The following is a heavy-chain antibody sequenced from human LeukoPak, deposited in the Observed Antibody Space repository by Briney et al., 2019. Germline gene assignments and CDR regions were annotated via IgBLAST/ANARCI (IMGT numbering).Heavy chain of an antibody. CDR3: AKNRPSNWYGYDFWSGYHDFDY. Sequence: PGGSLRLSCAASGFTFSSYGMHWVRQAPGKGLEWVAFIRYDGSNKYYADSVKGRFTISRDNYKNTLYLQMNSLRAEDTAVYYCAKNRPSNWYGYDFWSGYHDFDYWGQGTLVTVSS. V-gene: IGHV3-30*02. CDR1: GFTFSSYG. D-gene: IGHD3-3*01. CDR2: IRYDGSNK. J-gene: IGHJ4*02.